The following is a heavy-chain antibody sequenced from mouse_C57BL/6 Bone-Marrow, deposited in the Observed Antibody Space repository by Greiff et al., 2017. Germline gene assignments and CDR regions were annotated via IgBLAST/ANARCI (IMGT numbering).Heavy chain of an antibody. J-gene: IGHJ4*01. CDR1: GYTFTSYW. CDR3: ARSLITTVVATKAMDY. Sequence: QVQLQQPGAELVKPGASVKMSCKASGYTFTSYWITWVKQRPGQGLEWIGDIYPGSGSTNYNEKFKSKATLTVDTSSSTAYMQLSSLTSEDSAVYYCARSLITTVVATKAMDYWGQGTSVTVSS. CDR2: IYPGSGST. V-gene: IGHV1-55*01. D-gene: IGHD1-1*01.